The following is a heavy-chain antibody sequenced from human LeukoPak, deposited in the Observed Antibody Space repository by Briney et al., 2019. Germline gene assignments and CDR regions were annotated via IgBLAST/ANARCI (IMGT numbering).Heavy chain of an antibody. Sequence: ASVKVSCKASGYTFTGYYMHWVRQAPGQGLEWMGWINPNSGGTNYAQKFQGRVTMTTDTSTSTAYMELRSLRSDDTAVYYCATHLGESSGWYGAFDIWGQGTMVTVSS. CDR1: GYTFTGYY. CDR3: ATHLGESSGWYGAFDI. J-gene: IGHJ3*02. CDR2: INPNSGGT. D-gene: IGHD6-19*01. V-gene: IGHV1-2*02.